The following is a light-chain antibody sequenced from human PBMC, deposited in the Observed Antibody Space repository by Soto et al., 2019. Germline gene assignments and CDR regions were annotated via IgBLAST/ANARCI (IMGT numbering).Light chain of an antibody. CDR1: QSVSSY. CDR2: DAS. V-gene: IGKV3-11*01. J-gene: IGKJ5*01. CDR3: QTRSNWPIT. Sequence: EIVLTQSPATLSLSPGERATPSCRAVQSVSSYLAWYQQKTGQAHRLLIYDASNRATGIQARFSGSGSGTDFTLNISSIETEEFAVYYCQTRSNWPITFGQGTRREIK.